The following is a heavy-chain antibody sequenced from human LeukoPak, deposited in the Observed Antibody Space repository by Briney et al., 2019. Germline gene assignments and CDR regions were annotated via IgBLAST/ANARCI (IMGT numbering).Heavy chain of an antibody. V-gene: IGHV4-34*01. D-gene: IGHD3-10*01. Sequence: KTSETLSLTCAVYGESFSGYFWTWIRQPPGKGLEWIGEINHSGSTNYNPSLKSRVIISVDTSKNQFSLQLNSVTPEDTAMYYCARSRLHHTYGSGTSFDYWGRGTLVTVSS. CDR1: GESFSGYF. J-gene: IGHJ4*02. CDR2: INHSGST. CDR3: ARSRLHHTYGSGTSFDY.